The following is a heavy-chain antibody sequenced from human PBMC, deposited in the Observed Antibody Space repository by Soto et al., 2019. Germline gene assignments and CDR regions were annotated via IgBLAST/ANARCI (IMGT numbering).Heavy chain of an antibody. D-gene: IGHD1-7*01. J-gene: IGHJ6*03. CDR3: AKDHTGTIDYYYYYMDV. V-gene: IGHV3-30*18. CDR1: GFTFSSYG. CDR2: ISYDGSNK. Sequence: GGSLRLSCAASGFTFSSYGMHWVRQAPGKGLEWVAVISYDGSNKYYADSVKGRFTISRDNSKNTLYLQMNSLRAEDTAVYYCAKDHTGTIDYYYYYMDVWGKGTTVTVSS.